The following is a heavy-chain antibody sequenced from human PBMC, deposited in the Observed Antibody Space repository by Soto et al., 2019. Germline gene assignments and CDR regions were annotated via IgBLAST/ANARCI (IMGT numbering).Heavy chain of an antibody. CDR1: GGSISSSRCH. CDR2: IKYSGTT. V-gene: IGHV4-39*01. Sequence: PSETLSLTCTVSGGSISSSRCHWGWLRQPPGKGLEWIASIKYSGTTFYNPSLKSRVTLSVDTSKNQFALKLSSVTAADTAVYYCARAGGDYLYDYWGQGTLVTVSS. D-gene: IGHD4-17*01. CDR3: ARAGGDYLYDY. J-gene: IGHJ4*02.